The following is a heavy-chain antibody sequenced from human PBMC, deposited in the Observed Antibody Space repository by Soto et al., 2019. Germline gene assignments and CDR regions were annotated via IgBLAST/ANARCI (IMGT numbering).Heavy chain of an antibody. CDR2: ISGGGGSA. D-gene: IGHD6-13*01. V-gene: IGHV3-23*01. CDR1: GVTFSSYA. CDR3: AKVGRSWYSHFDY. Sequence: EVQLLESGGGLVQPGGSLRLSCAATGVTFSSYAMNWVRQTPGKGLEWVSIISGGGGSAYYADSVKGRFSISRDNSKNTLYLQMNSLRAEDTAVYYCAKVGRSWYSHFDYWGQGTLVTVSS. J-gene: IGHJ4*02.